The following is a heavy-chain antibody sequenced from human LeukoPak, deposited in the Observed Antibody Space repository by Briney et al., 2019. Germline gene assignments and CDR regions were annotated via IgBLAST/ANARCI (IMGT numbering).Heavy chain of an antibody. Sequence: ASVTVSCKASGYRFTSYYMHWVRPAPGQGLGWMGIINPSGGSTSYAQKFQGRVTMTRDMSPSTVYMEMRSLRSEDTAVYDFARGGRGYYYDSSGYYPASFDYWGQGTLVTVSS. V-gene: IGHV1-46*01. CDR1: GYRFTSYY. D-gene: IGHD3-22*01. CDR2: INPSGGST. J-gene: IGHJ4*02. CDR3: ARGGRGYYYDSSGYYPASFDY.